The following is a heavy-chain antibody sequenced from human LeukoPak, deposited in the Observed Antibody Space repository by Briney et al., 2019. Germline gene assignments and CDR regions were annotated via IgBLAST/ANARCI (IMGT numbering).Heavy chain of an antibody. CDR1: GDSISIYY. Sequence: SETLSLTCTVSGDSISIYYWSWIRQPPGKGLEWIGYIYYSGSTNYNPSLKSRVTISVDTSKNQFSLKLTSVTAADTAVYYCARGEWFLGYWGQGTLVTVSS. V-gene: IGHV4-59*08. CDR2: IYYSGST. J-gene: IGHJ4*02. D-gene: IGHD3-3*01. CDR3: ARGEWFLGY.